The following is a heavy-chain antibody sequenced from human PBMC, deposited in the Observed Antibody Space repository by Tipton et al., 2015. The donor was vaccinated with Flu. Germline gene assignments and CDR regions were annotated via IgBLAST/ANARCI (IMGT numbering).Heavy chain of an antibody. CDR2: IIPIFGTA. CDR1: GGTFSSYA. D-gene: IGHD2-2*01. V-gene: IGHV1-69*01. CDR3: ARAPQYCSSTSCYWRFDP. Sequence: QLVQSGAEVKKPGSSVKVSCKASGGTFSSYAISWVRQAPGQGLEWMGGIIPIFGTANYAQKFQGRVTITADESTSTAYMELSSLRSEDTAVYYCARAPQYCSSTSCYWRFDPWDQGTLVTVSS. J-gene: IGHJ5*02.